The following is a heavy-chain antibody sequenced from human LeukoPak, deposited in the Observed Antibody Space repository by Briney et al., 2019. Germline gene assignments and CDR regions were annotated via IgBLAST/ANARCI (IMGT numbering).Heavy chain of an antibody. J-gene: IGHJ4*02. CDR3: ARDTALIITPGGPDY. CDR1: GYLLASHC. V-gene: IGHV1-18*01. D-gene: IGHD3-10*01. CDR2: DSSYYGHK. Sequence: GASVKVPCKASGYLLASHCIRWVRQPPGQGLEWMGKDSSYYGHKKYAQNLQRRVTLTRDTHTHNAYVELRTVTSGHTALYYCARDTALIITPGGPDYWGRGTLITVSS.